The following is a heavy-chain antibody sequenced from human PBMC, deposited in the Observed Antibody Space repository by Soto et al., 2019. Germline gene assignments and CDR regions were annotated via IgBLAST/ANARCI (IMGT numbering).Heavy chain of an antibody. D-gene: IGHD4-17*01. J-gene: IGHJ6*02. CDR3: ARHATTETTFDVYYYGMAV. CDR2: ISYDGSNK. V-gene: IGHV3-30-3*01. CDR1: GFTFSSYA. Sequence: QVQLVESGGGVVQPGRSLRLSCAASGFTFSSYAMHWFRQAPGQGLVWVAGISYDGSNKYYADSVKGPFTISRDNSKNALYLQRNSLRAEDTGVYYCARHATTETTFDVYYYGMAVRGQGTPVTVCS.